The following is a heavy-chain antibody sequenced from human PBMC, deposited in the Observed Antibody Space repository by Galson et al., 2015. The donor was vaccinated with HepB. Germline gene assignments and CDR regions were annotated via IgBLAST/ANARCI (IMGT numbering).Heavy chain of an antibody. D-gene: IGHD6-19*01. CDR3: AKALWGQWLVMDV. CDR1: GFTFSSYG. CDR2: ISYDGSNK. Sequence: SLRLSCAASGFTFSSYGMHWVRQAPGKGLEWVAVISYDGSNKYYADSVKGRFTISRDNSKNTLYLQMNSLRAEDTAVYYCAKALWGQWLVMDVWGQGTTVTVSS. J-gene: IGHJ6*02. V-gene: IGHV3-30*18.